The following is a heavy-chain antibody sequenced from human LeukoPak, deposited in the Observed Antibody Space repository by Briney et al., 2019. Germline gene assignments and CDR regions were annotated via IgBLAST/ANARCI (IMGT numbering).Heavy chain of an antibody. Sequence: GGSLRLSCVASGFTFGSYAMSWVRQAPGKGLEWVSSISGSGSSTSYADSVKGRLTISGDNSKNTVYLQMNSLRAEDTAVYYCAKDRGNYYDTPRFDPWGQGTLVTVSS. CDR1: GFTFGSYA. V-gene: IGHV3-23*01. J-gene: IGHJ5*02. D-gene: IGHD3-22*01. CDR3: AKDRGNYYDTPRFDP. CDR2: ISGSGSST.